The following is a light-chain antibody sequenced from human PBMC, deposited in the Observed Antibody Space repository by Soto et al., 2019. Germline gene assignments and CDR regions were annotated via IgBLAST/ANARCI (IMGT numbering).Light chain of an antibody. J-gene: IGLJ3*02. CDR1: SSDVGGYNY. Sequence: QSVLTQPRSVSGSPGQSVTISCTGTSSDVGGYNYVSWYQQHPGKAPKLMIYDVNKWPSGVPHRFSGSKSGNTASLTISGLQAEDEADYHCCSYAGSHTPWVFGGWTKLTVL. V-gene: IGLV2-11*01. CDR3: CSYAGSHTPWV. CDR2: DVN.